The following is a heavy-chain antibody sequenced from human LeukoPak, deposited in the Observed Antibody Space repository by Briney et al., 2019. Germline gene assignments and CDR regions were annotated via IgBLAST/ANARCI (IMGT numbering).Heavy chain of an antibody. J-gene: IGHJ6*03. D-gene: IGHD1-26*01. CDR3: ARDTATTANSAYYYYMDV. CDR2: IYSGGST. V-gene: IGHV3-53*01. Sequence: PRGSLRLSCAASGFTVSSNYMSWVRQAPGKGLEWVSVIYSGGSTYYADSVKGRFTISRDNSKNTLYLQMNSLRAEDTAVYYCARDTATTANSAYYYYMDVWGKGTTVTVSS. CDR1: GFTVSSNY.